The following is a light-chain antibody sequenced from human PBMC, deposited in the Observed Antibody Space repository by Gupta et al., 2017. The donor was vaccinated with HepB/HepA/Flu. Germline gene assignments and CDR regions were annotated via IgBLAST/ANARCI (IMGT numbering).Light chain of an antibody. CDR3: QQYYSVPPT. J-gene: IGKJ3*01. CDR1: QSILSRSNKRNY. V-gene: IGKV4-1*01. CDR2: WAS. Sequence: DIVMTQSPDSLAVSLGERATINCKSSQSILSRSNKRNYLAWYQKKPRQPPKLLLYWASTRESGVPERFSGSESGTEFTLTISSLQAEDVAVYYCQQYYSVPPTFGPGTKLEIK.